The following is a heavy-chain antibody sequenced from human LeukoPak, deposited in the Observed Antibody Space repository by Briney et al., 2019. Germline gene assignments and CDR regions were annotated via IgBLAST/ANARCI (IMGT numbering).Heavy chain of an antibody. V-gene: IGHV3-15*01. CDR3: TTERFWSGYYDYYYYMDV. Sequence: PGGSLRLSCAASGFTFSNAWMSWVRQAPGKGLEWVGRIKSKTDGGTTDYAAPVKGRFTISRDDSKNTLYLQMNSLKTEDTAVYYCTTERFWSGYYDYYYYMDVWGKGTTVTVSS. J-gene: IGHJ6*03. CDR1: GFTFSNAW. CDR2: IKSKTDGGTT. D-gene: IGHD3-3*01.